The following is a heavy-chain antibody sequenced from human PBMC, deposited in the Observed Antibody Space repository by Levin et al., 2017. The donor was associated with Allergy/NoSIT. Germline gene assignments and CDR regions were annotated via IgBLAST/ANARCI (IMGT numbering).Heavy chain of an antibody. CDR3: ATVEGLFCSGVSCSYSFHY. D-gene: IGHD3-9*01. CDR1: GGSISTDNW. J-gene: IGHJ4*02. CDR2: IYRSGDT. Sequence: SCAVSGGSISTDNWWSWIHQPPGKGLEWIGEIYRSGDTNHNPSLRSRVTMSVDKSKNHFSLKLSSVTAADTAVYYCATVEGLFCSGVSCSYSFHYWGQGALVTVSS. V-gene: IGHV4-4*02.